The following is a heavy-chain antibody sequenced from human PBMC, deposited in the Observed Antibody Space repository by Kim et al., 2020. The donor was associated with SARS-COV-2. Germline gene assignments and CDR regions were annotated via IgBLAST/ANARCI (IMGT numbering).Heavy chain of an antibody. CDR2: ST. D-gene: IGHD2-21*02. Sequence: STYYTPSLKSRVTISVDTSKNQFSLKLSSVTASDTAVYYCARDDSLDYWGQGTLVTVSS. CDR3: ARDDSLDY. J-gene: IGHJ4*02. V-gene: IGHV4-31*02.